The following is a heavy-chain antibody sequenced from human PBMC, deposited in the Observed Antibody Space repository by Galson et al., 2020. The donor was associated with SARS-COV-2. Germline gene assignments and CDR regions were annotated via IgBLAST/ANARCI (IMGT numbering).Heavy chain of an antibody. J-gene: IGHJ4*02. D-gene: IGHD3-22*01. Sequence: SETLSLTCTVSGGSISSSSYYWGWIRQPPGKGLEWIGNIYYSGSTYYNPSLQSRVTISVDTSKNQFSLKLSSVTAADTAVYYCARHASGYYYDSSFDYLGQGTLVTVSS. CDR1: GGSISSSSYY. CDR2: IYYSGST. CDR3: ARHASGYYYDSSFDY. V-gene: IGHV4-39*07.